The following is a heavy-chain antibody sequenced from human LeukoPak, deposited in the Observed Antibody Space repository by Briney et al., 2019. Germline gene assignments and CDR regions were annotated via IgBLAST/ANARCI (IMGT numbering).Heavy chain of an antibody. CDR2: MNPNSGNT. Sequence: ASVKVSCKASGYTFTSYDINWVRQATGQGLEGMGWMNPNSGNTGYAQKFQVRVTMTSNTSINTAYIELSSLRSEDTAVYYCARAPDSSSFWFDPWGQGTLVTVSS. CDR1: GYTFTSYD. D-gene: IGHD6-13*01. V-gene: IGHV1-8*01. CDR3: ARAPDSSSFWFDP. J-gene: IGHJ5*02.